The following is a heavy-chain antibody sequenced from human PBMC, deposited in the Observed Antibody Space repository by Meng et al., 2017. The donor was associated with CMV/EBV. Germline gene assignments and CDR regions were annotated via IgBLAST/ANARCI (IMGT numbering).Heavy chain of an antibody. V-gene: IGHV1-69*05. CDR1: GSTFSSYA. CDR2: VIPILGTA. CDR3: ERDRVGAANGFDP. Sequence: SVKVSCKASGSTFSSYAISWVRQAPGQGLEWMGGVIPILGTANYAQKFQGRVTMTTDESTSTAYMELSSLRAEDTAVYYCERDRVGAANGFDPWGQGTMVTVSS. D-gene: IGHD1-26*01. J-gene: IGHJ5*02.